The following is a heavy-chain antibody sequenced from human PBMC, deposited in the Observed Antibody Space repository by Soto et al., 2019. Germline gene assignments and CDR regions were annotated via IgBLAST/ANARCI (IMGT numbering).Heavy chain of an antibody. V-gene: IGHV3-30-3*01. CDR2: ISYDGSNK. CDR3: ARPISGVYDFWSGYFDY. CDR1: GFTFSSYA. D-gene: IGHD3-3*01. Sequence: LRLSCAASGFTFSSYAMHWVRQAPGKGLEWVAVISYDGSNKYYADSVKGRFTISRDNSKNTLYLQMNSLRAEDTAVYYCARPISGVYDFWSGYFDYWGQGTLVTVSS. J-gene: IGHJ4*02.